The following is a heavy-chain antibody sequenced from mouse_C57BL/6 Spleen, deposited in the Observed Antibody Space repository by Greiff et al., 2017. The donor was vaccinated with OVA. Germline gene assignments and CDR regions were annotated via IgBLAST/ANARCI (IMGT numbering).Heavy chain of an antibody. CDR3: ARPIYAGYQYYFDY. CDR2: ISSGGSYT. Sequence: EVQLVESGGDLVKPGGSLKLSCAASGFTFSSYGMSWVRQTPDKRLEWVATISSGGSYTCYPDSVKGRFTISRDNAKHTLYLQMSSLKSEDTAMYYCARPIYAGYQYYFDYWGKGTTLTVSS. CDR1: GFTFSSYG. D-gene: IGHD2-3*01. V-gene: IGHV5-6*01. J-gene: IGHJ2*01.